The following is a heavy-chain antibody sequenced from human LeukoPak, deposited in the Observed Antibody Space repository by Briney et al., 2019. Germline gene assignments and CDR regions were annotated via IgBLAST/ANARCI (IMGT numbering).Heavy chain of an antibody. CDR2: IYPGDSDT. Sequence: GESLKISCKGFGYSFTTYWIAWVRQMPGKGLEWMGIIYPGDSDTRYSPSFQGQVTISADKSISTACLQWSSLKASDTAMYYCARRGYCSGGGCFSHAFDIWGQGTVVTVSS. J-gene: IGHJ3*02. CDR3: ARRGYCSGGGCFSHAFDI. CDR1: GYSFTTYW. V-gene: IGHV5-51*01. D-gene: IGHD2-15*01.